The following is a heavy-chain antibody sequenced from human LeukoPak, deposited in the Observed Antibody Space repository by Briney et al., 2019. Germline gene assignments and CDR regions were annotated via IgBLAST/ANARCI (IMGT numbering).Heavy chain of an antibody. V-gene: IGHV1-69*13. CDR3: ASGGRGYSGYDYGYFDY. D-gene: IGHD5-12*01. J-gene: IGHJ4*02. CDR2: ISPIFGTA. CDR1: GGTFSSYA. Sequence: ASVKVSCKASGGTFSSYAISWVRQAPGQGLEWMGGISPIFGTANYAQKFQGRVTITADESTSTAYMELSSLRSEDTAVYYCASGGRGYSGYDYGYFDYWGQGTLVTVSS.